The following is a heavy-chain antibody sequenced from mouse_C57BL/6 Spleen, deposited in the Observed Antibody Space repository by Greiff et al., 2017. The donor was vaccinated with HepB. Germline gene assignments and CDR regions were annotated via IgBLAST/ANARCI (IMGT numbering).Heavy chain of an antibody. CDR1: GYTFTSYW. J-gene: IGHJ3*01. CDR2: IYPGSGST. CDR3: AREGLLRFPFAY. V-gene: IGHV1-55*01. D-gene: IGHD1-1*01. Sequence: QVQLQQSGAELVKPGASVKMSCKASGYTFTSYWITWVKQRPGQGLEWIGDIYPGSGSTNYNEKFKSKATLTVDTSSSTAYMQLSSLTSEDSAVYYCAREGLLRFPFAYWGQGTLVTVSA.